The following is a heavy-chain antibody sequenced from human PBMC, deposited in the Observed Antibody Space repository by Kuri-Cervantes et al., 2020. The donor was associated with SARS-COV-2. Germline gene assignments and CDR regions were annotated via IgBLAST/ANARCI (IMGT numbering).Heavy chain of an antibody. Sequence: SVKVSCKASGGTFSSYAISWVRQAPGQGLEWMGGIIPIFGTANYAQKFQGRVTITADESTSTAYMELSSLRSEDTAVYYCAQGRGVAATSSVDYYGMDVWGQGTTVT. V-gene: IGHV1-69*13. CDR1: GGTFSSYA. CDR3: AQGRGVAATSSVDYYGMDV. D-gene: IGHD2-15*01. CDR2: IIPIFGTA. J-gene: IGHJ6*02.